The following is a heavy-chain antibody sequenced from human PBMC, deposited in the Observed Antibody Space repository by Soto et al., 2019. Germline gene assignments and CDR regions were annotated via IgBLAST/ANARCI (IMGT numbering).Heavy chain of an antibody. CDR2: ISSRTGST. Sequence: EVQLLESGGNLVQPGGSLRLACVASGFTFDNYPMTWVRQAPGKGLEWVSTISSRTGSTYYVASVKGRFTISRDNSENTLFLQMNSLRDEDTAVYYCAKNSGLGVVGYYWGQGTLVTVSS. J-gene: IGHJ4*02. CDR1: GFTFDNYP. CDR3: AKNSGLGVVGYY. V-gene: IGHV3-23*01. D-gene: IGHD2-15*01.